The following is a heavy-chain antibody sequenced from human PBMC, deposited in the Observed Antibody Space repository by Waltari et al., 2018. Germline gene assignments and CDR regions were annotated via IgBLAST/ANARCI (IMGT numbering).Heavy chain of an antibody. CDR1: GNTLSGYF. CDR3: ATDRGGYPGMDV. CDR2: INFNTGGT. V-gene: IGHV1-2*02. D-gene: IGHD5-12*01. J-gene: IGHJ6*02. Sequence: QVLLAQSGAEVKMPGASVRVSRSGNTLSGYFLHLVRPAPGQGLEWMGWINFNTGGTLYAQKFQGRVTMTRDTSIATAYMELSGLRYDDTAVYYCATDRGGYPGMDVWGQGTTVTVSS.